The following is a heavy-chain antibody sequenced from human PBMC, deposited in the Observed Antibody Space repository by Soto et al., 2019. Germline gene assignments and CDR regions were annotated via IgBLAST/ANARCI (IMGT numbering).Heavy chain of an antibody. J-gene: IGHJ4*02. CDR2: ISGSGGST. CDR1: GITFSAYA. V-gene: IGHV3-23*01. Sequence: PGGSLRLSCAASGITFSAYAMSWVRQAPGKGLEWVSAISGSGGSTYYADSVKGRFTISRDNSKNTLYLQMNSLRAEDTAVYYCAKDPLQLATSGDYWGQGTLVTVSS. D-gene: IGHD5-12*01. CDR3: AKDPLQLATSGDY.